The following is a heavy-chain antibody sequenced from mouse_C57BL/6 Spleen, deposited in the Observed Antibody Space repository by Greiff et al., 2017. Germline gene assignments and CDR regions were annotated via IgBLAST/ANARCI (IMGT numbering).Heavy chain of an antibody. V-gene: IGHV1-22*01. Sequence: LVEPGASVKMSCKASGYTFTDYNMHWVKQSHGKSLEWIGYINPNNGGTSYNQKFKGKATLTVNKSSSTAYMELRSLTSEDSAVYYCARDGYYYFDYWGQGTTLTVSS. CDR3: ARDGYYYFDY. D-gene: IGHD2-3*01. J-gene: IGHJ2*01. CDR1: GYTFTDYN. CDR2: INPNNGGT.